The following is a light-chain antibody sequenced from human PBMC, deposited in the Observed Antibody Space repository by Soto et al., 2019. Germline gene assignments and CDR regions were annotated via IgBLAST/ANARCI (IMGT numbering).Light chain of an antibody. V-gene: IGLV2-14*01. CDR3: RSYTSSSTLDV. Sequence: SSLTQPASVSGSPGRSITISCTGTSSDVGGYNYVSWYQQHPGKAPKLMIYDASNRPSGVSNRFSGSKSGNTASLTISGLQAEDEAEYYCRSYTSSSTLDVFGTGTKITVL. CDR1: SSDVGGYNY. CDR2: DAS. J-gene: IGLJ1*01.